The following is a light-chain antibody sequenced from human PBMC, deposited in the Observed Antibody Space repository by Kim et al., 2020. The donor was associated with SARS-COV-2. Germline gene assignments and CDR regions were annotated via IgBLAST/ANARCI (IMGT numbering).Light chain of an antibody. CDR1: QDSSNF. Sequence: ASVGDRVTITCRASQDSSNFLAWYQQKPEKALKSLIYAASRLQSGVPSKFSGSGSGTDFTLTISNLQPEDFATYYCQQYDSYPPTFGQGTRLEIK. V-gene: IGKV1-16*02. CDR2: AAS. CDR3: QQYDSYPPT. J-gene: IGKJ5*01.